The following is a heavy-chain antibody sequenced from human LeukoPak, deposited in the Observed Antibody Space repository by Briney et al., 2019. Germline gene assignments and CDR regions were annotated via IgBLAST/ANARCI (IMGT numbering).Heavy chain of an antibody. D-gene: IGHD3-22*01. CDR2: ISGDGGST. CDR3: AKIFPPSYYYDSSGYYDPFDY. V-gene: IGHV3-43*02. J-gene: IGHJ4*02. CDR1: GFTFDDYA. Sequence: GGSLRLSCAASGFTFDDYAMHWVRQAPGKGLEWVSLISGDGGSTCYADSVKGRFTISRDNSKNSLYLQMNSLRTEDTALYYCAKIFPPSYYYDSSGYYDPFDYWGQGTLVTVSS.